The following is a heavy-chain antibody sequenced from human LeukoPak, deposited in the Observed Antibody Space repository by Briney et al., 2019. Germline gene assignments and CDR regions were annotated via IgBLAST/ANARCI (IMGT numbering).Heavy chain of an antibody. CDR1: GGSISSGSYY. J-gene: IGHJ4*02. D-gene: IGHD3-10*01. CDR2: IYTSGST. V-gene: IGHV4-61*02. CDR3: AREFQLLWFGELSFYFDY. Sequence: SSETLSLTCTVSGGSISSGSYYWSWIRQPAGKGLEWIGRIYTSGSTNYNPSLKSRVTISVDTSKNQFSLKLSSATAADTAVYYCAREFQLLWFGELSFYFDYWGQGTLVTVSS.